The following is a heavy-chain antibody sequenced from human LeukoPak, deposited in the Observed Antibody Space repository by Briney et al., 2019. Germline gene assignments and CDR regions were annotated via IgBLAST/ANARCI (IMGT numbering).Heavy chain of an antibody. J-gene: IGHJ4*02. CDR1: GFTFSSYE. V-gene: IGHV3-48*03. Sequence: PGGSLRLSCAASGFTFSSYEMNWVRQAPGKGREWVSYISSSGSAIYYADSVKGRFTISRDNTRNSLYLQMNSLRAEDTAVYYCARDPASIDSSGYSYGYWGQGTLVTVSS. D-gene: IGHD3-22*01. CDR2: ISSSGSAI. CDR3: ARDPASIDSSGYSYGY.